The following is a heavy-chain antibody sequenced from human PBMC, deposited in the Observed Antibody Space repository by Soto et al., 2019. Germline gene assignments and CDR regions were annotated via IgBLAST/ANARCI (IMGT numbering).Heavy chain of an antibody. CDR3: TKSSGGSSSVGMDY. Sequence: PGGSLRLSCAVSGFIFKNYALNWVRQAPGKGLEWVASITRDGYNKYYADSVKGRFTISRDNSKNTLSLQMTALRVEDSSVYYCTKSSGGSSSVGMDYWGQGTLVTV. CDR2: ITRDGYNK. CDR1: GFIFKNYA. D-gene: IGHD6-6*01. V-gene: IGHV3-30*04. J-gene: IGHJ4*02.